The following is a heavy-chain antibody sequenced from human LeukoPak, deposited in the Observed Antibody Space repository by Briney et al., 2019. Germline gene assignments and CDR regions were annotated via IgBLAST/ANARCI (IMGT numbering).Heavy chain of an antibody. CDR1: GGSISSSSYY. CDR3: ARERRLYQLLLYFDY. CDR2: IYYSGST. V-gene: IGHV4-39*02. Sequence: PSETLSLTCTVSGGSISSSSYYWGWIRQPPGKGLEWIGSIYYSGSTYYNPSLKSRVTISVDTSKNQFSLKLSSVTAADTAVYYCARERRLYQLLLYFDYWGQGTLVTVSS. J-gene: IGHJ4*02. D-gene: IGHD2-2*01.